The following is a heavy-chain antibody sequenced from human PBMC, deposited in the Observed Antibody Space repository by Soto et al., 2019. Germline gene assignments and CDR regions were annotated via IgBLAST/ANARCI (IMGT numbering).Heavy chain of an antibody. CDR1: GYTFTSYD. D-gene: IGHD4-17*01. J-gene: IGHJ5*02. Sequence: QVQLVQSGAEVKKPGASVKVSCKASGYTFTSYDINWVRQATGHGLEYLGWMNPNSGNTAYVQKFQGRVTMTWDTSITTAYMELSSLRSEESAVYFCARGIKYGAYSRWFDPWGQGTLVTVSS. CDR3: ARGIKYGAYSRWFDP. V-gene: IGHV1-8*01. CDR2: MNPNSGNT.